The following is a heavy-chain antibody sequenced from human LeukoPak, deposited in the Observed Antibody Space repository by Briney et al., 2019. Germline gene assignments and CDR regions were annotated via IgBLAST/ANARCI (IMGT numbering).Heavy chain of an antibody. D-gene: IGHD3-9*01. V-gene: IGHV3-23*01. Sequence: GGSLRLSCAASGFSLNSEGMSWVRQAPEKGLEWVAAISTTAGNTYYIDSVKGRFTISRDNAKNTLYLQMNSLRDEDTAVYYCASLGTLVPWGQGTLVTVSS. J-gene: IGHJ5*02. CDR3: ASLGTLVP. CDR1: GFSLNSEG. CDR2: ISTTAGNT.